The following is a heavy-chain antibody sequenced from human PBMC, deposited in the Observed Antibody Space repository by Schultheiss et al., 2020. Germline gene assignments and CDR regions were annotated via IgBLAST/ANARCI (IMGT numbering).Heavy chain of an antibody. CDR3: ARGMGTGSSGWYLGY. Sequence: ASVKVSCKASGYTFTGYYMHWVRQAPGQGLEWMGWINPNSGGTNYAQKLQGRVTMTRDTSINTAYMELSRLSSDDTALYYCARGMGTGSSGWYLGYWGQGTLVTVS. J-gene: IGHJ4*02. V-gene: IGHV1-2*02. CDR1: GYTFTGYY. CDR2: INPNSGGT. D-gene: IGHD6-19*01.